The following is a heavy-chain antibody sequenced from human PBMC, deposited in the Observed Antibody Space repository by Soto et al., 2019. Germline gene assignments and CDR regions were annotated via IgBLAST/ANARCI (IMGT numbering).Heavy chain of an antibody. D-gene: IGHD3-3*01. CDR2: ISSSGSTI. CDR1: GFTFSSYE. V-gene: IGHV3-48*03. Sequence: GGSLRLSCAASGFTFSSYEMNWVRQAPGKGLEWVSYISSSGSTIYYADSVKGRFTISRDNAKNSLYLQMNSLRAEDTDVYYCARDSRIFGVVTYAFDIWGKGTMVTVSS. J-gene: IGHJ3*02. CDR3: ARDSRIFGVVTYAFDI.